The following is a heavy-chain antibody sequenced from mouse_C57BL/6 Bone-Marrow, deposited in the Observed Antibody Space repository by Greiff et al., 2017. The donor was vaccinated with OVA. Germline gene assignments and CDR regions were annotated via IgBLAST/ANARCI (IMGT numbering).Heavy chain of an antibody. CDR2: INYDGSST. V-gene: IGHV5-16*01. J-gene: IGHJ1*03. CDR1: GFTFSDYY. D-gene: IGHD2-5*01. Sequence: EVQGVESAGGLVQPGRSMKLSCTASGFTFSDYYMAWVRQVPEKGLEWVANINYDGSSTYYLDSLKSRFIISRDNAKNNLYLQMSSLTSEDTATYYGEREGYRNSYWDCDVWGRGKTVTVSS. CDR3: EREGYRNSYWDCDV.